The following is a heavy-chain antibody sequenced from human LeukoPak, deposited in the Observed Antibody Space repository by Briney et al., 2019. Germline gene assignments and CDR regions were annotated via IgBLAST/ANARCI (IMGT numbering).Heavy chain of an antibody. CDR3: ARQGTATRSAFDY. CDR2: IYYSGST. CDR1: GGSISSSSYY. V-gene: IGHV4-39*01. J-gene: IGHJ4*02. Sequence: PSETLSLTCTVSGGSISSSSYYWGWIRQPPGKGLEWIGSIYYSGSTYYNPSLKSRVTISVDTSKNQFSLKLSSVTAADTAVYYCARQGTATRSAFDYWGQGTPVTVSS. D-gene: IGHD5-18*01.